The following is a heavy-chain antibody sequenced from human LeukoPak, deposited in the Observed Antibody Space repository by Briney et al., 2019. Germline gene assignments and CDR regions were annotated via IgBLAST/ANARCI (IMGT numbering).Heavy chain of an antibody. V-gene: IGHV4-59*01. D-gene: IGHD2-2*01. Sequence: SETLSLTCTVSGGSISSYYWSWIRQPPGKGLEWIGYIYYSGSTNYNPSLKSRVTISVDTSKNQFSLKLSSVTAADTAVYYCARGRSFTRGYCSSTSCPTQDYWGQGTLVTVSS. CDR2: IYYSGST. CDR3: ARGRSFTRGYCSSTSCPTQDY. CDR1: GGSISSYY. J-gene: IGHJ4*02.